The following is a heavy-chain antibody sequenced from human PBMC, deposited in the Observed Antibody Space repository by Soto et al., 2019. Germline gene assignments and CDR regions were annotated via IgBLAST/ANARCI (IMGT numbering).Heavy chain of an antibody. J-gene: IGHJ4*02. CDR1: GFTVTTYS. Sequence: EVQLVESGGGLVKPGGSLRLSCAASGFTVTTYSMIWVRQAPGKGLEWVSSITSLSSIYYADSVRGRFTISRDNAKNSVYLEMNSLSAEDTAVFYCAREGNGRSCAGGPCYYTYWGQGTLVAVSS. CDR2: ITSLSSI. D-gene: IGHD2-15*01. V-gene: IGHV3-21*01. CDR3: AREGNGRSCAGGPCYYTY.